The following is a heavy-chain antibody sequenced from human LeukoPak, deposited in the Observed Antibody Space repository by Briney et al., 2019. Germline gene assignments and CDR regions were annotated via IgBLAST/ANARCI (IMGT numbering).Heavy chain of an antibody. V-gene: IGHV1-18*01. J-gene: IGHJ4*02. CDR3: ARDPTKTSGRYAYFDY. CDR2: ISCFNGDT. CDR1: GYTFNHHG. Sequence: THGESLRISCKASGYTFNHHGISWVRQAPGQGLEWMGWISCFNGDTHYAQKFQGRATMTTDTSTTTAYRELRSLRADDTPHYYCARDPTKTSGRYAYFDYGGERTVLSVSS. D-gene: IGHD6-19*01.